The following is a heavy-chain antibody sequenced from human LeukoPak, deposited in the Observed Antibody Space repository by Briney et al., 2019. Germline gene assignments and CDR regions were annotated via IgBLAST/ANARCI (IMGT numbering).Heavy chain of an antibody. D-gene: IGHD3-3*01. CDR1: GGTFSSYA. J-gene: IGHJ4*02. Sequence: SVKVSCKASGGTFSSYAINWVRQAPGQGLEWMGGIIPIFGTANYAQKFQGRVTITADESTSTAYMELSSLRSEDTAVYYCARTQDYDFWSGYYDYWGQGTLDTVSS. V-gene: IGHV1-69*13. CDR3: ARTQDYDFWSGYYDY. CDR2: IIPIFGTA.